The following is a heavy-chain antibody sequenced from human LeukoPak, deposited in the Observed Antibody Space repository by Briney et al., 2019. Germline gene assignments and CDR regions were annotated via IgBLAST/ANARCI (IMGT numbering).Heavy chain of an antibody. CDR1: GGSFSGYY. V-gene: IGHV4-34*01. D-gene: IGHD1-26*01. CDR2: TYHSGST. Sequence: SETLSLTCAVYGGSFSGYYWSWIRQSPGKGLEWIGETYHSGSTNYNSSLKSRVTISLDTFKNQFSLKLSSVTAADAAVYYCARVWELSDAFDIWGQGTMVTVSS. CDR3: ARVWELSDAFDI. J-gene: IGHJ3*02.